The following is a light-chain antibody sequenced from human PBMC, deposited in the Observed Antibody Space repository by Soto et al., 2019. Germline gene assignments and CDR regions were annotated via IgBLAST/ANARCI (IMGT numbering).Light chain of an antibody. CDR3: QQCGSSPET. V-gene: IGKV3-20*01. Sequence: IVLAQSPGTLSLTPGQRATLSCRSSQSISSSFLAWYQQKPGQAPRLLIYGASSRATGIPDRFSGSGSGTDFTLTISRLEPEDFAVYYCQQCGSSPETFGQGTNVDIK. CDR2: GAS. CDR1: QSISSSF. J-gene: IGKJ1*01.